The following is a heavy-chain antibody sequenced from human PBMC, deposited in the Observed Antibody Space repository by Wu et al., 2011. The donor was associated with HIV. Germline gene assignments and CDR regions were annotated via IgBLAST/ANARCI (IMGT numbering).Heavy chain of an antibody. CDR1: GYTFINYD. CDR2: MNPDSGNA. J-gene: IGHJ5*02. CDR3: TRGTIWFDP. V-gene: IGHV1-8*03. Sequence: QVQLVQSGAEVKRPGASVQVSCKASGYTFINYDINWVRQATGQGLEWMGWMNPDSGNARYAQKFQGRITLTRNTSMSTAYMEVGSLRSDDTAVYYCTRGTIWFDPWGQGTQVTVSS. D-gene: IGHD3-3*01.